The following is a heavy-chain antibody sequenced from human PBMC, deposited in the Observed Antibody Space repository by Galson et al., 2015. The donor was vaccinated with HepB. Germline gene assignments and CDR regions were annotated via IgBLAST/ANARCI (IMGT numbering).Heavy chain of an antibody. CDR1: GGTFSSYA. Sequence: PVKVSCKASGGTFSSYAISWVRQAHGQGLEWMGGIIPIFGTANYAQKFQGRVTITADESTSTAYMELSSLRSEDTAVYYCARAKDEYSSANYWGQGTLVTVSS. V-gene: IGHV1-69*13. CDR3: ARAKDEYSSANY. J-gene: IGHJ4*02. CDR2: IIPIFGTA. D-gene: IGHD6-6*01.